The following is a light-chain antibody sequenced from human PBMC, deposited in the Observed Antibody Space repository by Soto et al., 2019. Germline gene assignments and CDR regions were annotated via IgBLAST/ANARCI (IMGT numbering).Light chain of an antibody. V-gene: IGKV1-6*01. CDR1: QNIRND. Sequence: AIQMTQSPSSLSASVGDRVTITCRASQNIRNDLGWYHQKPGKAPNLLISAASNLHTGVPSRFSGTGSGTLLTLTHSNWQPEDFGTYYSLQDFNDPTTFGPGTRVDL. CDR3: LQDFNDPTT. CDR2: AAS. J-gene: IGKJ3*01.